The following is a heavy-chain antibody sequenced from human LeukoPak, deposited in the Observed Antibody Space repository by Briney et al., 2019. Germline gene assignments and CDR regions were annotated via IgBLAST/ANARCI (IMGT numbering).Heavy chain of an antibody. CDR3: ARGGRTVLWFGDDGLYYFDY. CDR2: IIPIFGTA. J-gene: IGHJ4*02. CDR1: GGTFSSYA. D-gene: IGHD3-10*01. Sequence: ASVKVSCKASGGTFSSYAISWVRQAPGQGLEWMGGIIPIFGTANYAQKFQGRVTITADESTSTAYMELSSLRSEDTAVYYCARGGRTVLWFGDDGLYYFDYWGQGTLVTVSS. V-gene: IGHV1-69*13.